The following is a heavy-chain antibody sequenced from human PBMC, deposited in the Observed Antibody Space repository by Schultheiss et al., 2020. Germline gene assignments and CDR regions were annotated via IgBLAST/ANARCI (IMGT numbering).Heavy chain of an antibody. CDR2: TSVLRGSD. J-gene: IGHJ4*02. D-gene: IGHD1-1*01. CDR3: ARARTTLDY. Sequence: GGSLRLSCAASGFTFNFYDIHWVRQAPGKGLEWVAVTSVLRGSDYYADSVEGRFTISRDNSENTVFLQMNSLRDEDTALYHCARARTTLDYWGRGTLVTVSS. CDR1: GFTFNFYD. V-gene: IGHV3-30-3*01.